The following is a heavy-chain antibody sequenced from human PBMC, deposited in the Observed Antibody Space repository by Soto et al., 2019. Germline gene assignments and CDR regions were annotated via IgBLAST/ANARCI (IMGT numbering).Heavy chain of an antibody. J-gene: IGHJ6*02. D-gene: IGHD2-21*02. CDR2: INAGNGNT. Sequence: ASVKVSCKASGYTFTSYAMHWVRQAPGQRLEWMGWINAGNGNTKYSQKLKGRVTITRDTSASTAYMELSSLRSEDTAVYYCASAYCGGDCSNYYYGMDVWGQGTTVTVSS. CDR3: ASAYCGGDCSNYYYGMDV. CDR1: GYTFTSYA. V-gene: IGHV1-3*01.